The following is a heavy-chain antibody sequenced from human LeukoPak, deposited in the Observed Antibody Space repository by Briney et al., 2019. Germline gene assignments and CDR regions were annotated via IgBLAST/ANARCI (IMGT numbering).Heavy chain of an antibody. CDR1: GFTFSSYW. J-gene: IGHJ4*02. CDR2: INTDGSET. V-gene: IGHV3-74*03. Sequence: PGGSLRLSCEASGFTFSSYWMHWVRQVPGKGLMGVSRINTDGSETTYADSVKGRFTISRDNAKNTLYLQVSSLRADDTAIYYCAKDYYYDSSGAVPDWGQGTLVTVSS. CDR3: AKDYYYDSSGAVPD. D-gene: IGHD3-22*01.